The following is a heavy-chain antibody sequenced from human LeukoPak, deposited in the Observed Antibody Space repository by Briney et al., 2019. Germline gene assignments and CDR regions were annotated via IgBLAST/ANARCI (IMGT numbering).Heavy chain of an antibody. D-gene: IGHD3-10*01. V-gene: IGHV5-51*01. J-gene: IGHJ6*02. CDR1: GYSFTSYW. CDR3: AITMVRERTPTHYYYGMDV. Sequence: GESLKISCKGSGYSFTSYWIGWVRQMPGKGLEWMGIIYPGDSDTRYSPSFQGQVTISADKSISTAYLQWSSLKASDTAMYYCAITMVRERTPTHYYYGMDVWGQGTTVTVSS. CDR2: IYPGDSDT.